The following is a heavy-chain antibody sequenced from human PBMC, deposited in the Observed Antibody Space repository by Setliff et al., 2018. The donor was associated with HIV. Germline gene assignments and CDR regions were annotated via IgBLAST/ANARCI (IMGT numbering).Heavy chain of an antibody. D-gene: IGHD1-26*01. CDR2: ISGSRSTI. Sequence: GGSLRLSCAASGFTFGSYAMSWVRQAPGKGLEWVSTISGSRSTIYYADSVKGRFTISRDNAKNSVYLQMNSLRAEDTAVYYCARDGGSSPSPVSDYYYYYMDVWGKGTTVTVSS. CDR1: GFTFGSYA. J-gene: IGHJ6*03. V-gene: IGHV3-48*01. CDR3: ARDGGSSPSPVSDYYYYYMDV.